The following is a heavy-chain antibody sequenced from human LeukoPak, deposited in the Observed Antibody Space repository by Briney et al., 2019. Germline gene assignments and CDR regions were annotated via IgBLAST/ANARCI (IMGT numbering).Heavy chain of an antibody. CDR1: GFTFSSYG. CDR3: AREAAVPNTVFDY. V-gene: IGHV3-74*01. Sequence: GGSLRLSCAASGFTFSSYGMHWVRHAPGKGLVWVSRIQSDGSTTTYADSVKGRFTISRDNAKNTLYLQMNSLRAEDTAVYYCAREAAVPNTVFDYWGQGSLVTVSS. J-gene: IGHJ4*02. D-gene: IGHD4-17*01. CDR2: IQSDGSTT.